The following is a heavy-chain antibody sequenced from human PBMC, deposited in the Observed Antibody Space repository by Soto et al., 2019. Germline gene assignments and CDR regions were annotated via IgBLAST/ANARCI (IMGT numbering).Heavy chain of an antibody. Sequence: PSETLSLTCVVFGGCLSDYFWSWIRQAPGMALEWIGEINHLGSINYNPSLKSRVPISVDTSKNQFSLTPNSVTAADTATYYRARGGISHWAYFYYLDVWDRGTTVTVPS. CDR1: GGCLSDYF. D-gene: IGHD2-21*01. CDR2: INHLGSI. J-gene: IGHJ6*03. V-gene: IGHV4-34*01. CDR3: ARGGISHWAYFYYLDV.